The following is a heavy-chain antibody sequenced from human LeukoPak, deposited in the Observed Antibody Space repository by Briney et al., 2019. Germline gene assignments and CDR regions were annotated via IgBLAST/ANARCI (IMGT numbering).Heavy chain of an antibody. CDR2: INPNSGGT. D-gene: IGHD6-13*01. Sequence: ASVKVSCKASGYTFTGYYMHWVRQAPGQGLEWMGWINPNSGGTNYAQKFQGRVTMTRDTSISTAYMELSRLRSDDTAVYYCARGGRYYSSSWYNPGSRYWFDPWGQGTLVTVSS. CDR1: GYTFTGYY. J-gene: IGHJ5*02. CDR3: ARGGRYYSSSWYNPGSRYWFDP. V-gene: IGHV1-2*02.